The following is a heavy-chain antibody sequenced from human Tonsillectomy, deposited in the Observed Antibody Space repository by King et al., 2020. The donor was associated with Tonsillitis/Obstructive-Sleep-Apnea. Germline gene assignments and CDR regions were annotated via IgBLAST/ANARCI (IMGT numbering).Heavy chain of an antibody. J-gene: IGHJ4*02. D-gene: IGHD6-19*01. V-gene: IGHV4-34*01. CDR2: IDHSGST. CDR1: GGSFSGYY. CDR3: ARGSGEQGWALDY. Sequence: VQLQQWGAGLLKPSETLSLTCGVYGGSFSGYYWSWIRQTPGKGLEWIGEIDHSGSTNNNPSLKSRLSITVDASKNQFSLNLNSVTAADTAVYYCARGSGEQGWALDYWGQGTLVIVSS.